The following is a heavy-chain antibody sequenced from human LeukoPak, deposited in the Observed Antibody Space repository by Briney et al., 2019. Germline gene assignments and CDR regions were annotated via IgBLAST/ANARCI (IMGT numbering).Heavy chain of an antibody. D-gene: IGHD6-13*01. V-gene: IGHV5-51*01. Sequence: GESLKISCKGSGYSFTSYWIGWVRQLPGKGLEWMGIIYPGDSDTRYSLSFQGQVTISADKSISTAYLQWSSLKASDTAMYYCARQQQLVGIDYWGQGTLVTVSS. CDR3: ARQQQLVGIDY. J-gene: IGHJ4*02. CDR1: GYSFTSYW. CDR2: IYPGDSDT.